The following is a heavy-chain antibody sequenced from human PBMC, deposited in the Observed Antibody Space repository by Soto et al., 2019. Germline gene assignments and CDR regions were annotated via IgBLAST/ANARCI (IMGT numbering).Heavy chain of an antibody. V-gene: IGHV4-39*01. CDR3: ARPVNYYYYYMDV. CDR1: GVSIGSSTSY. J-gene: IGHJ6*03. Sequence: SETLSLTCTVSGVSIGSSTSYWGWIRQPPGKGLEWIGSINYSGSTYYSPSLKSRVTISADTSKNQFSLKLSSVTAADTAVYYCARPVNYYYYYMDVWGKGTMVTVSS. CDR2: INYSGST.